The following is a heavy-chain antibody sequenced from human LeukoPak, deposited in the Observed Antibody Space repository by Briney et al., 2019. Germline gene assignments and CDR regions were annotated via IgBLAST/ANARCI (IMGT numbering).Heavy chain of an antibody. CDR3: AKEDDYGDYYYGTDV. CDR1: GFTFSSYG. Sequence: GGSLRLSCAASGFTFSSYGMHWVRQAPGKGLEWVAVISYDGSNKYYADSVKGRFTISRDNSKNTLYLQMNSLRAEDTAVYYCAKEDDYGDYYYGTDVWGQGTTVTVSS. V-gene: IGHV3-30*18. D-gene: IGHD4-17*01. CDR2: ISYDGSNK. J-gene: IGHJ6*02.